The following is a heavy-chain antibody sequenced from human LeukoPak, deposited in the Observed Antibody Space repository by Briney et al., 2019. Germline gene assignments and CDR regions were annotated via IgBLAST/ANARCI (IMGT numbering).Heavy chain of an antibody. CDR1: GLTFSTYS. Sequence: GGSLRLSCAVSGLTFSTYSMTWVRQGPGKGLEWVSSIYNSGAKIFYADSVKGRFTISRDNSKNTLYLQMNSLRAEDTAVYYCVSYTSIGWRGQGTLVTVSS. J-gene: IGHJ4*02. CDR3: VSYTSIGW. D-gene: IGHD5-18*01. CDR2: IYNSGAKI. V-gene: IGHV3-23*01.